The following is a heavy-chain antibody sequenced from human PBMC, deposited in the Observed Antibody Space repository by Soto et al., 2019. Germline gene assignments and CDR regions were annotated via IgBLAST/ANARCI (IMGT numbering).Heavy chain of an antibody. J-gene: IGHJ1*01. CDR3: ARGGPSLCPNDYDDYYPLLKD. CDR1: GGSISSYY. CDR2: IYYSGST. V-gene: IGHV4-59*01. Sequence: SETLSLTCTVSGGSISSYYWSWIRQPPGKGLEWIGYIYYSGSTNYNPSLKRRVTISVDKSKNQFSLKLSSVNAADTAVYYCARGGPSLCPNDYDDYYPLLKDWGQGTLVSV. D-gene: IGHD4-17*01.